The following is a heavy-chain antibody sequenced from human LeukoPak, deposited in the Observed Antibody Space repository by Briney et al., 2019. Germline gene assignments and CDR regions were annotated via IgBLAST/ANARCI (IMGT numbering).Heavy chain of an antibody. CDR3: ARDQNSNPDYGMDV. Sequence: GGSLRLSCAASGLTFSSYSMNWVRQAPGKGLEWVSSISSNSSYIYYADSVKGRFTISRDNAKNSLYLQMNSLRAEDTAVYYCARDQNSNPDYGMDVWGNGTTVTVSS. J-gene: IGHJ6*04. V-gene: IGHV3-21*01. D-gene: IGHD4-11*01. CDR1: GLTFSSYS. CDR2: ISSNSSYI.